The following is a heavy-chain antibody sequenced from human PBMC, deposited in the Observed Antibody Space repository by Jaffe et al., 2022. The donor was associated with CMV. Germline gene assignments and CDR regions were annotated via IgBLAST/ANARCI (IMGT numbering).Heavy chain of an antibody. V-gene: IGHV4-34*01. CDR2: INHSGST. Sequence: QVQLQQWGAGLLKPSETLSLTCAVYGGSFSGYYWSWIRQPPGKGLEWIGEINHSGSTNYNPSLKSRVTISVDTSKNQFSLKLSSVTAADTAVYYCARTSYRANRGVDYWGQGTLVTVSS. CDR1: GGSFSGYY. D-gene: IGHD4-4*01. CDR3: ARTSYRANRGVDY. J-gene: IGHJ4*02.